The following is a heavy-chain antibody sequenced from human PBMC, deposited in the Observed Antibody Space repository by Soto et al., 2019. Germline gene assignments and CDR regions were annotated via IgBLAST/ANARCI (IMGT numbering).Heavy chain of an antibody. Sequence: TSETLSLTCTVSGSSTSSDNYWSWIRQPPGKGLEWIGHIYYSGNTDYNPSLKSRLAISIDTSKNQFSLKLSSVTAADTAVYFCAREGGESSDGLYYFDSWGQGSLVTVSS. D-gene: IGHD3-16*01. V-gene: IGHV4-30-4*01. CDR2: IYYSGNT. J-gene: IGHJ4*02. CDR3: AREGGESSDGLYYFDS. CDR1: GSSTSSDNY.